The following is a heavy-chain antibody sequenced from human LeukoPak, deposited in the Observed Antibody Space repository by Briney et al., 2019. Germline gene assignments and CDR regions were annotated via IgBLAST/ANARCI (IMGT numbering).Heavy chain of an antibody. CDR1: GGSISSYY. J-gene: IGHJ5*02. V-gene: IGHV4-59*12. D-gene: IGHD1-1*01. Sequence: PSETLSLTCTVSGGSISSYYRSWIRQPPGKGLEWIGYIYYSGSTNYNPSLKSRVTISVDTSKNQFSLKLSSVTAADTAVYYCARGCSHWMRVWFDPWGQGTLVTVSS. CDR2: IYYSGST. CDR3: ARGCSHWMRVWFDP.